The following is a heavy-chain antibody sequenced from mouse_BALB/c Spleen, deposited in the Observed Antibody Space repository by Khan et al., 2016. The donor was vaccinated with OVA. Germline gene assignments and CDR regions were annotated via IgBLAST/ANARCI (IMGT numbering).Heavy chain of an antibody. CDR2: ISDGGGSI. Sequence: EVELVESGGGLVKPGGSLKLSCAASGFSFSDYYMYWIRQNPEKRLEWVATISDGGGSIYYPDSAKGRFTISRDNAKSNLYLHMSSLKSEDTARYYCARAGYGGVGYWGQGTLVTVSA. D-gene: IGHD1-1*02. CDR1: GFSFSDYY. V-gene: IGHV5-4*02. J-gene: IGHJ3*01. CDR3: ARAGYGGVGY.